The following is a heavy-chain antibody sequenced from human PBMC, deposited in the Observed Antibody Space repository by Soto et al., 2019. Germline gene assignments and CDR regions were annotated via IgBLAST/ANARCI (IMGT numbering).Heavy chain of an antibody. Sequence: LRLSCAASGFTVSSKYMSWVRQAPGKGLEWVSVIYGGGRTYYADSVKGRFTISRDNSKNTLYLQMNSLRAEDTAVYHCVRAADFWSGFEYYYYGMDVWGQGTTVTVSS. CDR2: IYGGGRT. CDR1: GFTVSSKY. J-gene: IGHJ6*02. CDR3: VRAADFWSGFEYYYYGMDV. V-gene: IGHV3-53*01. D-gene: IGHD3-3*01.